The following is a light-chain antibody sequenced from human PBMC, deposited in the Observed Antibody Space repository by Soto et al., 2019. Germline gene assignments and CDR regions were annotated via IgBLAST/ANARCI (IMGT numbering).Light chain of an antibody. J-gene: IGLJ1*01. Sequence: QSVLTQPASVSGSPGQSITISCTGTSSDVGGYNYVSWYQQHPGKAPKLMIYDVSNRPSGVSNRFSGSKSGNTASLTISGLQAEDEADYHCSSYTSSSASVFGTGTKVTVL. CDR3: SSYTSSSASV. CDR1: SSDVGGYNY. CDR2: DVS. V-gene: IGLV2-14*03.